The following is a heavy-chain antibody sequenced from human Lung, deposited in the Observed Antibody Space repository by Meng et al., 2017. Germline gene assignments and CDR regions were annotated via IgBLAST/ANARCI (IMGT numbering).Heavy chain of an antibody. D-gene: IGHD6-13*01. Sequence: QVQLVQSGAEVTKPGASVNVSCRPSGYNFPDYWLHWVRRAPGQGLEWMGRIDPKSGDTHYAQRFQGRVTMTGDTSISTAYMELSGLRSDDTAMYYCARDEDISAAGKLFGDYWGQGTLVTVSS. V-gene: IGHV1-2*06. J-gene: IGHJ4*02. CDR3: ARDEDISAAGKLFGDY. CDR1: GYNFPDYW. CDR2: IDPKSGDT.